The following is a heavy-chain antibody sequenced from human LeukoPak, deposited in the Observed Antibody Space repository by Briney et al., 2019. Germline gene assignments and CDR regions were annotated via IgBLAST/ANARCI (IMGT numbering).Heavy chain of an antibody. J-gene: IGHJ4*02. CDR3: ARYKADYYDSSGYFDY. CDR2: INHSGST. CDR1: GGSFSGYY. D-gene: IGHD3-22*01. V-gene: IGHV4-34*01. Sequence: PSETLSLTCDVYGGSFSGYYWSWIRQPPGKGLEWIGEINHSGSTNYNPSLKSRVTISVDTSKNQFSLKLSSVTAADTAVYYCARYKADYYDSSGYFDYWGQGTLVTVSS.